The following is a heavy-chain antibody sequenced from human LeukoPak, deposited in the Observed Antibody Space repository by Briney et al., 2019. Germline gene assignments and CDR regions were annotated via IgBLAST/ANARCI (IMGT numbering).Heavy chain of an antibody. V-gene: IGHV1-2*02. CDR1: GYIFTGYY. Sequence: ASVKVSCKASGYIFTGYYMHWVRQAPGQGLEWMGWINPNSGDTNYAQKLQGRVTMTTDTSTSTAYMELRSLRSDDTAVYYCARERLGYCSSTSCYYYYMDVWGKGTTVTVSS. CDR3: ARERLGYCSSTSCYYYYMDV. CDR2: INPNSGDT. D-gene: IGHD2-2*01. J-gene: IGHJ6*03.